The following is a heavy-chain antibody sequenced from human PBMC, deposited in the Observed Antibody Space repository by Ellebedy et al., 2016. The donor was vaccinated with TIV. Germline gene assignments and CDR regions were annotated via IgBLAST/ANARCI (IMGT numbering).Heavy chain of an antibody. D-gene: IGHD7-27*01. Sequence: SETLSLTCTVSGGSISSGDYYWSWIRQPPGKGLEWIGYIYYSGSTYYNPSLKSRVTISVDTSKNQFSLKLSSVTAADTAVYYCARGIQLGPREHPFDYWGQGTLVTVSS. CDR3: ARGIQLGPREHPFDY. CDR2: IYYSGST. CDR1: GGSISSGDYY. V-gene: IGHV4-30-4*01. J-gene: IGHJ4*02.